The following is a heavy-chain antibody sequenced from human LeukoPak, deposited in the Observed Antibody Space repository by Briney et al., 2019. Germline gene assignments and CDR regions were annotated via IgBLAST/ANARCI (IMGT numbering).Heavy chain of an antibody. CDR1: GFTFSDYY. J-gene: IGHJ3*02. D-gene: IGHD6-25*01. CDR3: ARVGRSRTAAGFGAFDI. CDR2: ISSSGNPT. V-gene: IGHV3-11*01. Sequence: GGSLRLSCAASGFTFSDYYMSWIRQAPGKGLEWVSYISSSGNPTNYADSVKGRFTISRDSSKNSLYLQMNSLRAEDTAVYYCARVGRSRTAAGFGAFDIWGQGTTVTVCS.